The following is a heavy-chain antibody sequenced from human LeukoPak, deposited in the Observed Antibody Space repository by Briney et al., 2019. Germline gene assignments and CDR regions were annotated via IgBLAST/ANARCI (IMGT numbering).Heavy chain of an antibody. J-gene: IGHJ4*02. CDR1: GYTFTGYY. CDR3: ARDPPHIVVVPAADDY. V-gene: IGHV1-2*02. CDR2: INPNSGGT. D-gene: IGHD2-2*01. Sequence: ASVKVSCKASGYTFTGYYMHWVRQAPGQGLEWMGWINPNSGGTNYAQKFQGRVTMTRDTSISTAYMELSRLRSDDTAVYYCARDPPHIVVVPAADDYWSQGTLVTVSS.